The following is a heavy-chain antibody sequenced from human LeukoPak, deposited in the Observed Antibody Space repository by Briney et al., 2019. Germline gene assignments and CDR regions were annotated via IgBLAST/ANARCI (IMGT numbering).Heavy chain of an antibody. CDR2: ISSSGSTI. D-gene: IGHD1-14*01. CDR1: EFTFSSYE. Sequence: GGSLRLSCAASEFTFSSYEMNWVRQAPGKGLEWVSYISSSGSTIYYADSVKGRFTISRDNAKNSLYLQMNSLRAEDTAVYYCARDPEGFDYWGQGTLVTVSS. CDR3: ARDPEGFDY. J-gene: IGHJ4*02. V-gene: IGHV3-48*03.